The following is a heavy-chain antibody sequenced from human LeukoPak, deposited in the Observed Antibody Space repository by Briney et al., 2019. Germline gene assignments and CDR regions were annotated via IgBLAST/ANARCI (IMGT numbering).Heavy chain of an antibody. CDR3: ARHGPEYYDATGYYNFDS. CDR2: IFYSGHS. V-gene: IGHV4-59*08. D-gene: IGHD3-22*01. Sequence: SETLSLTCTVSGDSINTYYWSWIRQPPGKGLEWIGFIFYSGHSKYNPSLKSRLTLSLDTSKSQFSLNLTSVTAADTAVYYCARHGPEYYDATGYYNFDSWSQGTLVTVSS. J-gene: IGHJ4*02. CDR1: GDSINTYY.